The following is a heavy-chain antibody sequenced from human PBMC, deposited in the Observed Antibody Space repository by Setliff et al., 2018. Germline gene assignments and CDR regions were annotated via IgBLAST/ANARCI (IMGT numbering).Heavy chain of an antibody. J-gene: IGHJ4*02. CDR2: INPHSGGT. V-gene: IGHV1-3*01. CDR1: GYPFTNYA. D-gene: IGHD2-15*01. Sequence: ASVKVSCKTSGYPFTNYAMNWVRQAPGQGLEWMGWINPHSGGTNFPQTFQGRVTITRDTSASTVYMELSSLRYEDTAVYYCASAEVVVAPWGQGTLVTVSS. CDR3: ASAEVVVAP.